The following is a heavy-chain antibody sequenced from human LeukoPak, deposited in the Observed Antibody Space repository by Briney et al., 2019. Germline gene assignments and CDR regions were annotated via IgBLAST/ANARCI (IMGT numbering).Heavy chain of an antibody. V-gene: IGHV1-18*01. D-gene: IGHD3-22*01. CDR1: GYTFTSYG. J-gene: IGHJ4*02. Sequence: ASVKVSCKASGYTFTSYGISWVRQAPGQGLEWMGWISAYNGNTNYAQKLQGRVTMTTDTSTSTAYMELRSLRSDDTAVYYCARGCYYDSSGYYQYWGQGTLVTVSS. CDR3: ARGCYYDSSGYYQY. CDR2: ISAYNGNT.